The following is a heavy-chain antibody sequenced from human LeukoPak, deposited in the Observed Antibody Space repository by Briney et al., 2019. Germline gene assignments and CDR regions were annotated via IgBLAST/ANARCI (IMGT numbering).Heavy chain of an antibody. CDR3: ARSGYSGFLDY. CDR1: GGSISSYY. J-gene: IGHJ4*02. V-gene: IGHV4-59*01. CDR2: IYYSGST. Sequence: PSEALSLTCTVSGGSISSYYWSWIRQPPGKGLERIGYIYYSGSTNYNPSLKSRVTISVDTSKNQFSLKLSSVTAADTAVYYCARSGYSGFLDYWGQGTLVTVSS. D-gene: IGHD5-12*01.